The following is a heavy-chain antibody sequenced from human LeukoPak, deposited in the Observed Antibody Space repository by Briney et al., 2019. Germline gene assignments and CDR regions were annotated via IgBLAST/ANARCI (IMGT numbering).Heavy chain of an antibody. D-gene: IGHD3-10*01. J-gene: IGHJ4*02. Sequence: ASVKVSCKASGYTFTGYYMHWVRQAPGQGIEWMGWINPNSGGTNYAQKFQGRVTMTRDTSISTAYMELSRLRSDDTAVYYCARDVVDAIWFGEPFDYWGQGTLVTVSS. CDR3: ARDVVDAIWFGEPFDY. CDR1: GYTFTGYY. CDR2: INPNSGGT. V-gene: IGHV1-2*02.